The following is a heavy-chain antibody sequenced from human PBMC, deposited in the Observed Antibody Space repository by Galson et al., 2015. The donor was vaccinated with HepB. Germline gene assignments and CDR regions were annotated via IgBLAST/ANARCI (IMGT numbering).Heavy chain of an antibody. D-gene: IGHD3-22*01. J-gene: IGHJ4*02. CDR1: GFSFDDYA. CDR3: AKERGLRDYDSLDY. V-gene: IGHV3-9*01. Sequence: SLRLSCATSGFSFDDYAMHWVRQAPGKGLEWVSSISWNGGDITYADSVKGRCTISRDNAKNSVFLQMNSLRDEDTAFYYCAKERGLRDYDSLDYWGQGTLVTVSS. CDR2: ISWNGGDI.